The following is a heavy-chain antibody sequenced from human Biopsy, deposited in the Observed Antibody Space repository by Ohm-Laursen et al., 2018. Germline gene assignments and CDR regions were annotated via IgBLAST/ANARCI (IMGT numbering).Heavy chain of an antibody. CDR1: AYTLTDYY. D-gene: IGHD3-22*01. CDR3: ATSHYFESTGYAFDF. Sequence: ASVKVSCNASAYTLTDYYLHWVRQAPGQGLEWMGWINPDSGGTNYAQKFQGRVTMTRDTSISTVQMELRSLRSGDTAVYYCATSHYFESTGYAFDFWGQGTTVSVSS. J-gene: IGHJ3*01. V-gene: IGHV1-2*02. CDR2: INPDSGGT.